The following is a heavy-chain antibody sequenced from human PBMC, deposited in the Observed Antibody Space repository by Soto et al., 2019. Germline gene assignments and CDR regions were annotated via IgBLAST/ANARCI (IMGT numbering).Heavy chain of an antibody. CDR2: MNPKSGNT. J-gene: IGHJ6*03. V-gene: IGHV1-8*01. Sequence: QVQLVQSGAEVKKPGASVKVSCKASGYIFTSYDINWLRQATGQGLEWVGWMNPKSGNTGYAQKFEGRVTMTRNTSISTAYMELSSLRSEDTAVYYCARAPAYSSTWDFYYYSMDVWGNGTTVAVS. CDR1: GYIFTSYD. CDR3: ARAPAYSSTWDFYYYSMDV. D-gene: IGHD6-13*01.